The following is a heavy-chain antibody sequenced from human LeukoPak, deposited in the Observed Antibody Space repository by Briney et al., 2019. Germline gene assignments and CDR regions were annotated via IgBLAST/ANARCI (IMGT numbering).Heavy chain of an antibody. V-gene: IGHV4-34*01. CDR3: ATDYYGSGSDDY. D-gene: IGHD3-10*01. CDR2: INHSGST. Sequence: SETLSLTCAVYGGSFSGYYWSWIRHPPGKGLEWIGEINHSGSTNYNPSLKSRVTISVDTSKNQFSLKLSSVTAADTAVYYCATDYYGSGSDDYWGQGTLVTVSS. CDR1: GGSFSGYY. J-gene: IGHJ4*02.